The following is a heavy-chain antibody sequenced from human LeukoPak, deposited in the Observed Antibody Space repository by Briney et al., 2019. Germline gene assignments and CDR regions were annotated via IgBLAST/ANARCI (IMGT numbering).Heavy chain of an antibody. CDR1: GGSFSGYY. Sequence: PSEPLSLTCAVYGGSFSGYYWSWIRQPPGKGLEWIGENNHSGSTNYNPSLKSRVTISVDTSKNQFSLKLSSVTAADTAVYYCARGDIVVVVAAPHFDYWGQGTLVTVSS. CDR3: ARGDIVVVVAAPHFDY. V-gene: IGHV4-34*01. CDR2: NNHSGST. D-gene: IGHD2-15*01. J-gene: IGHJ4*02.